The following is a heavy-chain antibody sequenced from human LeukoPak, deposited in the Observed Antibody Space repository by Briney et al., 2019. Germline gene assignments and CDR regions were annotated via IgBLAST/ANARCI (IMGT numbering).Heavy chain of an antibody. J-gene: IGHJ4*02. CDR2: IDPSDSDT. V-gene: IGHV5-51*01. D-gene: IGHD3-3*01. CDR3: ARFRSGYSDY. CDR1: GYSFTSYW. Sequence: GESLKISCKGSGYSFTSYWIGWVRQMPGKGLEWMGIIDPSDSDTRYSPSFQGQITISADKSISTAYLQWSSLKASDTAIYYCARFRSGYSDYWGQGTLVTVSS.